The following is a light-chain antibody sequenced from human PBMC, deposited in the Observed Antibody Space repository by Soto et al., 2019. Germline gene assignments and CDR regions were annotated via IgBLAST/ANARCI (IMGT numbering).Light chain of an antibody. CDR2: TAS. CDR3: QQSGNYPRT. J-gene: IGKJ2*02. CDR1: QNINRN. Sequence: DIQMTQSPSSLSASVGDRVIIACRASQNINRNLNWYQQKPGKAPELLIYTASTLQSGVPSRFSGSGSGTDFTLTISDLQPEDFANYYCQQSGNYPRTFGQGTRLEIK. V-gene: IGKV1-39*01.